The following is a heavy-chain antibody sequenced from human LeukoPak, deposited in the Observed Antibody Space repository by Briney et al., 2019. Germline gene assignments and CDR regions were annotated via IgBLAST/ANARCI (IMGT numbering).Heavy chain of an antibody. CDR2: ISGSGGST. CDR3: AKGSEDYGDGLWYHYYYGMDV. Sequence: PGGSLRLSCAASGFTFSSYAMSWVRQAPGKGLEWVSAISGSGGSTYYADSVKGRFTISRDNSKNTLYLQMNSLRADDTAVYYCAKGSEDYGDGLWYHYYYGMDVWGQGTTVTVSS. J-gene: IGHJ6*02. V-gene: IGHV3-23*01. CDR1: GFTFSSYA. D-gene: IGHD4-17*01.